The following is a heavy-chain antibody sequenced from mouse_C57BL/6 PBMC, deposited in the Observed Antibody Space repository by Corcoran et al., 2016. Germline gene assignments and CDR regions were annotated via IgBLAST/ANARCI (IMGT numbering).Heavy chain of an antibody. D-gene: IGHD2-4*01. CDR2: IYPRDGST. J-gene: IGHJ3*01. V-gene: IGHV1-85*01. CDR3: TYDYDSAWFAY. CDR1: GYTFTSYD. Sequence: QVQLQQSGPELVKPGASVKLSCKASGYTFTSYDINWVKQRPGQGLEWIGWIYPRDGSTKYNEKFKGKATLTVDTSSSTAYMELHSLTSEDSAVYFCTYDYDSAWFAYWGQGTLVTVSA.